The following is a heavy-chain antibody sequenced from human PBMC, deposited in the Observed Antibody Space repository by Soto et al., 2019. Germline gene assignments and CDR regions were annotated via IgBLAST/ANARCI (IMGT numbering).Heavy chain of an antibody. J-gene: IGHJ4*02. D-gene: IGHD6-6*01. CDR1: GFTFSSYW. CDR3: ARDQSSSSPGVDY. CDR2: IKQDGSEK. Sequence: PGGSLRLSCAASGFTFSSYWMSWVRQAPGKGLEWVANIKQDGSEKYYVDSVKGRFTISRDNAKNSLYLQMNSLRAEDTAVYYCARDQSSSSPGVDYWGQGTLVTVSS. V-gene: IGHV3-7*05.